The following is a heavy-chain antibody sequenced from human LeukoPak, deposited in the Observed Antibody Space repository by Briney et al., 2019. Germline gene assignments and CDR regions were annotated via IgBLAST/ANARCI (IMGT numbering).Heavy chain of an antibody. CDR3: VRGGGYFDN. CDR1: GFTFNTYW. J-gene: IGHJ4*02. CDR2: IIEDSSQK. Sequence: GGSLRLSCAASGFTFNTYWMSWVRQAPGKGLEWVANIIEDSSQKYSVDSMKGRFTVSRDNAKNSLYLQMNSLRAEDTAVYYCVRGGGYFDNWGQGTLVTVSS. V-gene: IGHV3-7*04.